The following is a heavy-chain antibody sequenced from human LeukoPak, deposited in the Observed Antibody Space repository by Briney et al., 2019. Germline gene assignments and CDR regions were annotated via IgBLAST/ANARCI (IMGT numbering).Heavy chain of an antibody. D-gene: IGHD2-2*01. CDR1: GFTFSSYG. V-gene: IGHV3-33*01. CDR3: ARSDIVVVPAADY. CDR2: IWYDGSNK. J-gene: IGHJ4*02. Sequence: GGSLRLSCAASGFTFSSYGMHWVRQAPGKGLEWVAVIWYDGSNKYYADSVKGRFTISRDNSKNTLYLQMNSLRAEDTAVYYCARSDIVVVPAADYWGQGTLVTASS.